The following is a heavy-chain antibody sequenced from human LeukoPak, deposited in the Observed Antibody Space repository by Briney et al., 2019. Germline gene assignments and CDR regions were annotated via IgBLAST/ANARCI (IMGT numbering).Heavy chain of an antibody. CDR2: IYYSGST. J-gene: IGHJ4*02. V-gene: IGHV4-59*01. Sequence: SETLSLTCTVSGGSISSYYWSWIRQPPGKGLEWIGYIYYSGSTNYNPSLKSRVTISVDTSKNQFSLKLSSVTAADTAVYYCARRVPAQSLYYFDYWGQGTLVTVSS. D-gene: IGHD2-2*01. CDR3: ARRVPAQSLYYFDY. CDR1: GGSISSYY.